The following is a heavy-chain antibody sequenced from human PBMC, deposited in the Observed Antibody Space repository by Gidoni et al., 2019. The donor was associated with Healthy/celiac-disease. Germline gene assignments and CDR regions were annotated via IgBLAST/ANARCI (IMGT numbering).Heavy chain of an antibody. CDR3: AKAPDYYDSSGYYQY. Sequence: QVQLVESGGGVVQPGRSLRLSCAASGFTFSSYGMHWVRQAPGKGLEWVAVISYDGSNKYYADSVKGRFTISRDNSKNTLYLQMNSLRAEDTAVYYCAKAPDYYDSSGYYQYWGQGTLVTVSS. D-gene: IGHD3-22*01. V-gene: IGHV3-30*18. CDR1: GFTFSSYG. J-gene: IGHJ4*02. CDR2: ISYDGSNK.